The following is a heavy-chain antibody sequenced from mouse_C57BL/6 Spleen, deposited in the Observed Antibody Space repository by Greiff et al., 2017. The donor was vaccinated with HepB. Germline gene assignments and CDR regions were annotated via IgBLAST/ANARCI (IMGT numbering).Heavy chain of an antibody. Sequence: QVQLQQPGAELVKPGASVKLSCKASGYTFTSYWMHWVKQRPGQGLEWIGMIHPNSGSTNYNEKFKSKATLTVDKSSSTTYMQLSSLTSEDSAVYYCAREATCDYDWYFDVWGTGTTVTVSS. V-gene: IGHV1-64*01. CDR1: GYTFTSYW. CDR2: IHPNSGST. CDR3: AREATCDYDWYFDV. D-gene: IGHD2-4*01. J-gene: IGHJ1*03.